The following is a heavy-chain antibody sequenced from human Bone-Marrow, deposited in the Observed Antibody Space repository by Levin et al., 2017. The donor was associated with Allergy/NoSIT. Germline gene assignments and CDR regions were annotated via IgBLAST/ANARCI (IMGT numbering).Heavy chain of an antibody. D-gene: IGHD3-16*01. Sequence: PGGSLRLSCKASGYSFTSYWIGWVRQMPGKGLEWMGIIYPDDSDTKYRPAFQGQVTISADKSITTAYLQWNSLRISDSAMYFCAIASGDVWAGAFDIWGQGTKVTVSS. V-gene: IGHV5-51*01. J-gene: IGHJ3*02. CDR2: IYPDDSDT. CDR1: GYSFTSYW. CDR3: AIASGDVWAGAFDI.